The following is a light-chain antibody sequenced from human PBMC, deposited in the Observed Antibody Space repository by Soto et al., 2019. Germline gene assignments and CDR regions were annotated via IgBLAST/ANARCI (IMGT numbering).Light chain of an antibody. J-gene: IGKJ1*01. CDR2: WSS. CDR3: QQFYSSPWT. V-gene: IGKV4-1*01. Sequence: DIVMTQSPDSLAVSLGDRATINCKSSQSITYSTNNKNYLAWYQQKPGQPPKLLIYWSSTRASGVPDRFSGSGSGTDFTLTISSLQAEDVAVYSCQQFYSSPWTFGQGTKVEIK. CDR1: QSITYSTNNKNY.